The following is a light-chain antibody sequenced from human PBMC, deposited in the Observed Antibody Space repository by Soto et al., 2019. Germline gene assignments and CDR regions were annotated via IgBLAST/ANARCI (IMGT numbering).Light chain of an antibody. Sequence: DFQMTQSPSSLSASVGDRVTITCRASQSITRYLNWYQQKPGKAPKLLSYAASSLQSGVPSKFSDSGSGTDFTLTISSLQTEDFATYYCHQSYSTRRSFGQGTKV. CDR3: HQSYSTRRS. J-gene: IGKJ1*01. CDR1: QSITRY. V-gene: IGKV1-39*01. CDR2: AAS.